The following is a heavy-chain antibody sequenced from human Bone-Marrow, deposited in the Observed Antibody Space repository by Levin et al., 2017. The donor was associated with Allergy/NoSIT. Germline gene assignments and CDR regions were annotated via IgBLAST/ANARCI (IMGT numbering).Heavy chain of an antibody. V-gene: IGHV4-30-4*01. J-gene: IGHJ6*02. CDR3: AREGFLGPHSRGFFV. D-gene: IGHD3-3*01. Sequence: SETLSLTCTVSGGSISSGDYYWNWIRQPPGKGLEWIGNIYYSGSTDYNSSLKSRLTISLDTSQNQFSLRLTSVTAADTAVYYCAREGFLGPHSRGFFVWGQGTTVTVSS. CDR2: IYYSGST. CDR1: GGSISSGDYY.